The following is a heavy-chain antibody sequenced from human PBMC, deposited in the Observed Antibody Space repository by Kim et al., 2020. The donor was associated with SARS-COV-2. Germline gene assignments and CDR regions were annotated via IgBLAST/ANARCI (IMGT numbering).Heavy chain of an antibody. CDR3: AGMLHNYAFDY. D-gene: IGHD4-4*01. CDR2: EK. V-gene: IGHV3-7*03. Sequence: EKYDGDAVKAPFAISRDNATKSLYLQMNSLRAEDTAVYYCAGMLHNYAFDYWGQGTLVTVSS. J-gene: IGHJ4*02.